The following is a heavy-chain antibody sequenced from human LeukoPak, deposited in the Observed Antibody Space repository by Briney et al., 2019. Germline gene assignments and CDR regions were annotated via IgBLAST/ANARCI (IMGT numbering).Heavy chain of an antibody. V-gene: IGHV4-34*01. CDR3: ASLYCSSTSCYGDYFDY. Sequence: SETLSLTCAVYGGSFSGYYWSWIRQPPGKGLEWIGEINHSGSTNYNPSPKSRVTISVDTSKNQFSLKLSSVTAADTAVYYCASLYCSSTSCYGDYFDYWGQGTLVTVSS. D-gene: IGHD2-2*01. J-gene: IGHJ4*02. CDR1: GGSFSGYY. CDR2: INHSGST.